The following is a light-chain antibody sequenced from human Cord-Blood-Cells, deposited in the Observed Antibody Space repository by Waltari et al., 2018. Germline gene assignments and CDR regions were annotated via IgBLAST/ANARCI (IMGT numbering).Light chain of an antibody. J-gene: IGLJ1*01. CDR1: SSDVGGYNY. V-gene: IGLV2-11*01. Sequence: QSALTQPRPVSGSPGQSVTISCPGTSSDVGGYNYVSWYQQHPGKAPKLMIYDVRKRPSGVPDRFSGSKSGNTASLTISGLQAEDEADYYCCSYAGSYNYVFGTGTKVTVL. CDR3: CSYAGSYNYV. CDR2: DVR.